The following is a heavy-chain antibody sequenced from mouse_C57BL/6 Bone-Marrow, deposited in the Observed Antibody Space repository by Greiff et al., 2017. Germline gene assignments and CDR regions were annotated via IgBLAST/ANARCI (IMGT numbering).Heavy chain of an antibody. D-gene: IGHD1-1*01. Sequence: VQLQQSGPELVKPGASVKIPCKASGYTFTDYNMDWVKQSHGKSLEWIGEINPNNGGTIYNQKFKGKATLTVDKSSSTAYMELRSLTSEDTAVYYCARPSYGFAYWGQGTLVTVSA. CDR3: ARPSYGFAY. CDR1: GYTFTDYN. J-gene: IGHJ3*01. CDR2: INPNNGGT. V-gene: IGHV1-18*01.